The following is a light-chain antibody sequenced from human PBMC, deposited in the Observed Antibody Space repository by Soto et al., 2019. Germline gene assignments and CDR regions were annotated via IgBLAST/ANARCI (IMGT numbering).Light chain of an antibody. J-gene: IGKJ4*01. CDR1: QSASSY. V-gene: IGKV3-11*01. CDR2: DAS. CDR3: QQRSNWPPGLT. Sequence: EIVLTQSPATLSLSPGERATLSCRASQSASSYLAWYQQKPGQAHRLLIYDASNRATGIPARFSGSGSGTDFTLTISSLEPEDFAVYYCQQRSNWPPGLTFGGGTKVEIK.